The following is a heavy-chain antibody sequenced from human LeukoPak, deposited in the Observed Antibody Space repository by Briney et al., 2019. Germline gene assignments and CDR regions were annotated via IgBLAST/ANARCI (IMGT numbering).Heavy chain of an antibody. D-gene: IGHD1-1*01. J-gene: IGHJ6*03. Sequence: GGSLRLPCAASGFTFSSYSMNWVRQAPGKGLEWVSSISSSSSYIYYADSVKGRFTISRDNAKNSLYQQMNSLRAEDTAVYYCARDRLLEDRDYHNYYYMDVWGKGTTVTVSS. CDR2: ISSSSSYI. V-gene: IGHV3-21*01. CDR3: ARDRLLEDRDYHNYYYMDV. CDR1: GFTFSSYS.